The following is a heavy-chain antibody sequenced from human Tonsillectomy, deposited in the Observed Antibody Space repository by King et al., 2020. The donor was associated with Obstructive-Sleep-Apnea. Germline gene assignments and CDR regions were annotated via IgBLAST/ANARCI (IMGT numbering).Heavy chain of an antibody. CDR2: ISWNSGSI. V-gene: IGHV3-9*01. CDR1: GFTFDDYA. CDR3: AKDIRSSGWSGDDAFDI. J-gene: IGHJ3*02. Sequence: VQLVESGGGLVQPGRSLRLSCAASGFTFDDYAMHWVRHAPGKGLEWVSGISWNSGSIGYADSVKGRFTISRDNAKNSLYLQMNSLRAEDTALYYCAKDIRSSGWSGDDAFDIWGQGTMVTVSS. D-gene: IGHD6-19*01.